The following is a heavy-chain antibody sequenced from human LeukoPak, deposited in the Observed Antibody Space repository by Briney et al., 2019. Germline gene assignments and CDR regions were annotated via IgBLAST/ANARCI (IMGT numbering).Heavy chain of an antibody. Sequence: HPGGGPRPSFAAPGFTFSSYGVPSGRQAPGKGAGRGGFIQYDGSNKYYADSVKGRFTISRDNSKNTLYLQMNSLRAEDTTVYYCAKDSTWLQLEGYFDHWGQGTLVTVSS. CDR1: GFTFSSYG. CDR3: AKDSTWLQLEGYFDH. J-gene: IGHJ4*02. CDR2: IQYDGSNK. D-gene: IGHD5-18*01. V-gene: IGHV3-30*02.